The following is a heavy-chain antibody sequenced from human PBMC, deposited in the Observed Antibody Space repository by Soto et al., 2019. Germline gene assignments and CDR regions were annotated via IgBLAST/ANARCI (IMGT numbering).Heavy chain of an antibody. CDR3: TKDMVRFGDYKEFDY. J-gene: IGHJ4*02. V-gene: IGHV3-9*01. CDR1: GFSFDEHA. Sequence: EVQLVESGGGLVQPGRSLRLSCAASGFSFDEHAMHWVRQGLGKGLEWVSGISWSGAGVGYADSVKGRFTISRDNAKNSLYLQMNSLRVEDTAFYYCTKDMVRFGDYKEFDYWGQGTLVTVSS. CDR2: ISWSGAGV. D-gene: IGHD3-10*01.